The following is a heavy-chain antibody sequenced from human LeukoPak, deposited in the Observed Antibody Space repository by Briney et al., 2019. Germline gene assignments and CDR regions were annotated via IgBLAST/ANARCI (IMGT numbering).Heavy chain of an antibody. D-gene: IGHD2-8*02. CDR3: ATSMANWWSGKYYFDY. J-gene: IGHJ4*02. Sequence: ASVKVSCKASGYTFTSYDINWVRQATGQGLEWMGLMNPNSGNTGYAQKFQGRVTMTRNTSISTAYMELSSLRSEDTAVYYCATSMANWWSGKYYFDYWGQRTLVTVSS. CDR1: GYTFTSYD. CDR2: MNPNSGNT. V-gene: IGHV1-8*01.